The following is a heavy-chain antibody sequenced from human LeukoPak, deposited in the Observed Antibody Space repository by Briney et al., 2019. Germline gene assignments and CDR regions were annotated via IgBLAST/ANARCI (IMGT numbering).Heavy chain of an antibody. CDR1: GYTLTELS. Sequence: ASVKVSCKVSGYTLTELSMHWVRQAPGKGLEWMGGFDPEDGETIYAQKFQGRVTMTEDTSTDTAYMELSSLRSGDTAVYYCATPPVLRYFDWLPHTHWYFDLWGRGTLVTVSS. J-gene: IGHJ2*01. V-gene: IGHV1-24*01. D-gene: IGHD3-9*01. CDR3: ATPPVLRYFDWLPHTHWYFDL. CDR2: FDPEDGET.